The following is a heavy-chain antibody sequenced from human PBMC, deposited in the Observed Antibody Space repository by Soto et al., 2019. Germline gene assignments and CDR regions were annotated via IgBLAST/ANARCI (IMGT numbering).Heavy chain of an antibody. V-gene: IGHV4-30-4*01. J-gene: IGHJ3*02. Sequence: QVQLQESGPGLVKPSQTLSLTCTVSGGSISSGDYYWSWIRQPPGQGLEWIGYIYYSGSTYYNPSLKSRVTISVDTSKNQFSLKLSFVTAADTAGYYCASYDSCGYFTLDAFDIWGQGTMVTVSS. CDR1: GGSISSGDYY. CDR3: ASYDSCGYFTLDAFDI. CDR2: IYYSGST. D-gene: IGHD3-22*01.